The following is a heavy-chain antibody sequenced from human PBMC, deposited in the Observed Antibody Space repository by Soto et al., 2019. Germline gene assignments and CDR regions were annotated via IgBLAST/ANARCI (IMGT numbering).Heavy chain of an antibody. Sequence: QVQLQESGPGLVKPSQTLSLTCTVSGGSISSAAYYWSWIRQHPGKGLEWIGYISHSGSTYYTPSLKSRVIISADTSKNQFSVNLTSVTAADTAVSYCAREYTYGSTFFACWGQGALVTVSS. CDR1: GGSISSAAYY. J-gene: IGHJ4*02. CDR3: AREYTYGSTFFAC. D-gene: IGHD5-18*01. V-gene: IGHV4-31*03. CDR2: ISHSGST.